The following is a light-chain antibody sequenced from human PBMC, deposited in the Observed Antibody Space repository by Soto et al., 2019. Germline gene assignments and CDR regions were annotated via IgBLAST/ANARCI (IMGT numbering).Light chain of an antibody. CDR2: EVT. V-gene: IGLV2-14*01. CDR1: SSDIGAYNY. CDR3: NPYTTLSNRV. Sequence: QSVLTQPASVCGSPGQSITISCTGNSSDIGAYNYVSWYQQHPGKAPKLLIYEVTNRPPGVSDRFSGSKSGNTASLTISGLQAEDEANYYCNPYTTLSNRVFGTGTKVTVL. J-gene: IGLJ1*01.